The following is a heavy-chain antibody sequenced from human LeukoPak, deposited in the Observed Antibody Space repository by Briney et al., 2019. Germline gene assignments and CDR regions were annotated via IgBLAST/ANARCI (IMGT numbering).Heavy chain of an antibody. CDR1: GFTVSSNY. Sequence: PGGSLRLSCAASGFTVSSNYMSWVRQAPGKGLEWVSVISGNGGSTYYADSVKGRFTVSRDNSKNSLYLQMNSLRAEDTAVYYCARDKPGFRGYSGYDPGGYWGQGTLVTVSS. J-gene: IGHJ4*02. V-gene: IGHV3-23*01. CDR3: ARDKPGFRGYSGYDPGGY. D-gene: IGHD5-12*01. CDR2: ISGNGGST.